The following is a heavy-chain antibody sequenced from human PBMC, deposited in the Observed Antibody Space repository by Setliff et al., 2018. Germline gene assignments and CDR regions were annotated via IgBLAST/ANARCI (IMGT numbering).Heavy chain of an antibody. Sequence: SETLSLTCSVSGDSINSGTYYWSWIRQSAGKGLEWIGRIYTGGSTNYNPSLKSRVTISLDTSKNHFSLALTSVTAADTAVYYCARGRGLEWLPESWFDPWGQGTLVTVSS. CDR1: GDSINSGTYY. D-gene: IGHD3-3*01. CDR2: IYTGGST. V-gene: IGHV4-61*02. CDR3: ARGRGLEWLPESWFDP. J-gene: IGHJ5*02.